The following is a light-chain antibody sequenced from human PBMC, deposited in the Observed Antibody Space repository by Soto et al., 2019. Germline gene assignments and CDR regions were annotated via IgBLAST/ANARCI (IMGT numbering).Light chain of an antibody. V-gene: IGLV2-23*01. Sequence: QSALTQTASVSGSPGQSITMSCTGSRSDVGGYNLVSWYQQHPGKAPKLLISDDNKRPSGVSDRFSGSKSGNTASLTISGLQAEDEGDYYYSSYAGRSTLVFGGGTKLTVL. CDR1: RSDVGGYNL. CDR2: DDN. CDR3: SSYAGRSTLV. J-gene: IGLJ2*01.